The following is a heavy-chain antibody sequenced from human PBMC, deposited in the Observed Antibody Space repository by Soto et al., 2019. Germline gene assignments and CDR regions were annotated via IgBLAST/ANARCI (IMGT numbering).Heavy chain of an antibody. D-gene: IGHD2-21*01. CDR1: GFTFSSYE. CDR3: ARDVAHSTNAESLDY. Sequence: GGSLRLSCAASGFTFSSYEMNWVRQAPGKGLEWVSYISSSGSTIYYADSVKGRFTISRDNAKNSLYLQMNSLRAEDTAVYYCARDVAHSTNAESLDYWGQGTLVTVSS. CDR2: ISSSGSTI. V-gene: IGHV3-48*03. J-gene: IGHJ4*02.